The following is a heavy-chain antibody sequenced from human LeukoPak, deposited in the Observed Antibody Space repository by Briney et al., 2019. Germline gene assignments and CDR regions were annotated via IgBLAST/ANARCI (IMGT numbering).Heavy chain of an antibody. CDR2: MNPNSGNT. CDR1: GYTFTSYD. CDR3: ARAPYCSGGTCLPTDY. J-gene: IGHJ4*02. D-gene: IGHD2-15*01. V-gene: IGHV1-8*02. Sequence: ASVKVSCKASGYTFTSYDINWVRQAAGQGLEWMGWMNPNSGNTLYAQKFQGRVTMTGDMSTSTVYMELNSLRAEDTAVYYCARAPYCSGGTCLPTDYWGQGTLVTVSS.